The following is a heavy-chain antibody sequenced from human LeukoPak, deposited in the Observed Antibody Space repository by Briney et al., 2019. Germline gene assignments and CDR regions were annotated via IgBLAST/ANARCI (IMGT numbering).Heavy chain of an antibody. CDR1: GGSISSGDYY. D-gene: IGHD5-12*01. V-gene: IGHV4-30-4*08. Sequence: PSQTLSLTCTVSGGSISSGDYYWSWIRQPPGKGLEWIGYIYYSGSTYYNPSLKSRVTISVDTSKNQFSLKLSSVTAADTAVYYCARGEATITPCDYWGQGTLVTVSS. CDR3: ARGEATITPCDY. CDR2: IYYSGST. J-gene: IGHJ4*02.